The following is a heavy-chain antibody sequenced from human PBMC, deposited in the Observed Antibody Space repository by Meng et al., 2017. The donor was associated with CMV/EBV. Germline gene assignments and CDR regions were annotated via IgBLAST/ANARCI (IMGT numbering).Heavy chain of an antibody. CDR3: AHMWGAGAFMDV. V-gene: IGHV2-5*01. Sequence: SGPTLVKPTQTLTLTCTFSGFSLSTSGVGVGWIRQPPGKALEWLALIYWNDDKRYSLSLKSRLTITKDTSKNQVVLTMTNMDPVDTATYYCAHMWGAGAFMDVWGQGTTVTVSS. CDR1: GFSLSTSGVG. J-gene: IGHJ6*02. CDR2: IYWNDDK. D-gene: IGHD3-16*01.